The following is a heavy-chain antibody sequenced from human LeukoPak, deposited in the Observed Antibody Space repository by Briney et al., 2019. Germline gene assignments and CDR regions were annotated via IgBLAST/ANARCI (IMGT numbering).Heavy chain of an antibody. D-gene: IGHD3-22*01. V-gene: IGHV5-51*01. CDR1: GYSFTSYW. CDR3: ARGPVGGGYLGWFDS. Sequence: GESLKISCKGSGYSFTSYWIGWVRQMPGKGLEWMGNMYPCDSDTRYKPSFQGQVTMSADKSISTAYMQWTSLKASDTAMYYCARGPVGGGYLGWFDSWGPGTLVTVSS. J-gene: IGHJ5*01. CDR2: MYPCDSDT.